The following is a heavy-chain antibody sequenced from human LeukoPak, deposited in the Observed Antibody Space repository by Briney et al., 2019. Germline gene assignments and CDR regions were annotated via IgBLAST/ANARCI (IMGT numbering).Heavy chain of an antibody. Sequence: SETLSLTCTVSTGSISSYYWSWIRQPPGKGLEWIGYIYYRGNTNYNPSLESRVTISVDTSKNQFSLKLSSVTAADTAVYYCARRRYSGYDSQPYYYYYMDVWGKGTTVTISS. CDR1: TGSISSYY. V-gene: IGHV4-59*12. J-gene: IGHJ6*03. CDR2: IYYRGNT. CDR3: ARRRYSGYDSQPYYYYYMDV. D-gene: IGHD5-12*01.